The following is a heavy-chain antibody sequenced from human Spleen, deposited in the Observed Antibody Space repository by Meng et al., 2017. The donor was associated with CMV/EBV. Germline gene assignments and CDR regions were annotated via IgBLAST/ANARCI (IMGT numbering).Heavy chain of an antibody. CDR3: AAGGFDFWSSSPPYFAS. D-gene: IGHD3-3*01. Sequence: GESLKISCAASGFTFSTYAMGWVRQAPGKGLEWVSSISGSGGRIYNADSVKGRFTISRDNSKNTLYLQMNSLRAEDTAVYYCAAGGFDFWSSSPPYFASWGQGTLVTVSS. V-gene: IGHV3-23*01. J-gene: IGHJ4*02. CDR2: ISGSGGRI. CDR1: GFTFSTYA.